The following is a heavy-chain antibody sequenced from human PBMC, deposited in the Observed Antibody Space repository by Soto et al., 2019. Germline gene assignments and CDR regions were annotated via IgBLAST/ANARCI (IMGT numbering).Heavy chain of an antibody. J-gene: IGHJ4*02. V-gene: IGHV4-59*01. Sequence: SETLSLTCTVSGDSISSYSWSWLRQPPGKGLDWIGYIFSSGSTNYNPSLESRVTMSVDTSKNQFSLKLTSVTAADTAVYYCARGYYSLTVSGSHFDSWGLGTLVTVSS. CDR3: ARGYYSLTVSGSHFDS. D-gene: IGHD6-19*01. CDR1: GDSISSYS. CDR2: IFSSGST.